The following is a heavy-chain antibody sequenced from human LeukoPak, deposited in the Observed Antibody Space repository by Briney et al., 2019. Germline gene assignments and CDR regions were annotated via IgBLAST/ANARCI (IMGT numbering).Heavy chain of an antibody. D-gene: IGHD5-18*01. J-gene: IGHJ4*02. Sequence: GGSLRLSCAASGFTFSRYGMHWVRQAPGKGLEWVAVIWNDGSDKYYADSVMGRFTIPRDNSKNTLYLQMNSLRAEDTAVYYCARDQIYTYGTTAPLDYWGQGTLVTVSS. CDR1: GFTFSRYG. CDR3: ARDQIYTYGTTAPLDY. V-gene: IGHV3-33*01. CDR2: IWNDGSDK.